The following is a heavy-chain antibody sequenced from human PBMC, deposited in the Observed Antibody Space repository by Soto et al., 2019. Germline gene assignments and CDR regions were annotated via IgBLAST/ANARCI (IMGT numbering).Heavy chain of an antibody. CDR3: ARAMGLAVGLPFAY. CDR2: IIPIFATA. Sequence: QVQLVQSGAEVKKPGSSVKVSCKASGGTFTSYAITWVRQAPGQGLEWMGGIIPIFATANYAQKFQGRVTITADKSTSTAYMELSSLGSDDTAVYYCARAMGLAVGLPFAYWGQGTLVIVS. V-gene: IGHV1-69*06. J-gene: IGHJ4*02. D-gene: IGHD6-19*01. CDR1: GGTFTSYA.